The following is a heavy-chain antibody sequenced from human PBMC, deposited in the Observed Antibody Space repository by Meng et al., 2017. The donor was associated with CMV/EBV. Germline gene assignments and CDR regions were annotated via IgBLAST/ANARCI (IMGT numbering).Heavy chain of an antibody. J-gene: IGHJ5*02. V-gene: IGHV3-48*04. D-gene: IGHD3/OR15-3a*01. CDR1: GFTFSSYS. CDR2: ISSSSSTI. Sequence: GESLKISCAASGFTFSSYSMNWVRQAPGKGLEWVSYISSSSSTIYYADSVKGRFTISRDNAKNSLYLQMNSLRAEDTAVYYCARGNDFWSGYPGWFDPWDQGTLVTVSS. CDR3: ARGNDFWSGYPGWFDP.